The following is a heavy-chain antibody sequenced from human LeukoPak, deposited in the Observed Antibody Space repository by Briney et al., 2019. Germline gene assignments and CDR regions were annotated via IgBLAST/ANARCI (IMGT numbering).Heavy chain of an antibody. J-gene: IGHJ4*02. CDR2: INPNGGGT. V-gene: IGHV1-46*01. CDR1: GYTFTNYY. CDR3: ARLEPSLRGPTFDY. D-gene: IGHD4-17*01. Sequence: ASVKVSCKASGYTFTNYYMHWVRQAPGQGLEWIGIINPNGGGTSYAQKFQGRVTMTRDMSTSTDYMELSSLRYEDTAVYYCARLEPSLRGPTFDYWGQGTPVTVSS.